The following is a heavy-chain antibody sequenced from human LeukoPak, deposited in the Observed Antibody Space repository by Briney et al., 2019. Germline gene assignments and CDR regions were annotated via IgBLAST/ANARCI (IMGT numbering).Heavy chain of an antibody. CDR1: GYTLTEVS. J-gene: IGHJ4*02. CDR3: ATDRYQPLSVFDY. D-gene: IGHD2-2*01. CDR2: FDPADGEA. V-gene: IGHV1-24*01. Sequence: ASVKVSCTFSGYTLTEVSIHWVRQAPGKGLEWMGGFDPADGEAIYAQKFQGRVTLTEDTATDTAYMELSSLRSEDTAVYYCATDRYQPLSVFDYWGQGTLVTVSS.